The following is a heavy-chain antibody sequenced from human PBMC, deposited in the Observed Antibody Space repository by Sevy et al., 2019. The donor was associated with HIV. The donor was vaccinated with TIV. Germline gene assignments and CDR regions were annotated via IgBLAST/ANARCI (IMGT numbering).Heavy chain of an antibody. D-gene: IGHD3-22*01. V-gene: IGHV3-53*01. CDR2: IYSGVTT. CDR1: GFTVGSNY. J-gene: IGHJ3*02. CDR3: ARVSVYSYDSSGYYTTGNAFDI. Sequence: GGSLRLSCAASGFTVGSNYMSWVRQAPGKGLEWVSIIYSGVTTSYADSVKGRFTISRDNSKNTLCLQMNSLRAEDTAVYYCARVSVYSYDSSGYYTTGNAFDIWGQGTMVTVSS.